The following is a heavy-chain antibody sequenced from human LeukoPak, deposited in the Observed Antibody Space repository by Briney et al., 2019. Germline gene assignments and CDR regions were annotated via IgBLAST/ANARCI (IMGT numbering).Heavy chain of an antibody. D-gene: IGHD3-3*01. CDR3: ARLWSEGNWENWFDP. Sequence: SETLSLTCTVSGGSISSYYWSWIRQPPGKGLEWIGYIYYSGNTNYNPSLKSRVTISVDTSKNQFSLKLSSVTAADTAVYYCARLWSEGNWENWFDPWGQGTVVTVSS. J-gene: IGHJ5*02. CDR2: IYYSGNT. V-gene: IGHV4-59*01. CDR1: GGSISSYY.